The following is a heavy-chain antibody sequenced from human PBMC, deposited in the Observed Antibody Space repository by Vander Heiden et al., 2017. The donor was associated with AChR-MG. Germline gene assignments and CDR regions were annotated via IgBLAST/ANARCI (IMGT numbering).Heavy chain of an antibody. V-gene: IGHV3-23*01. Sequence: EVQLLESGGGLVQPGGSLRLSCAASGFTFWSDAMGWVRQAPGKGLEWVSAISGSGGSTYYADSVRGRFTISRDNSKNTLYLQMNSLRAEDTAVYYCAKDRGSGSYYDYWGQGTLVTVSS. CDR1: GFTFWSDA. J-gene: IGHJ4*02. D-gene: IGHD1-26*01. CDR2: ISGSGGST. CDR3: AKDRGSGSYYDY.